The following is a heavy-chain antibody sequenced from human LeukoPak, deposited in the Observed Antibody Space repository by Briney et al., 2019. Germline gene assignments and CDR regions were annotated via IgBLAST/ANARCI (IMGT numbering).Heavy chain of an antibody. Sequence: PSETLSLTCAVSGGSISSSNWWSGVRQPPGQGLGGSGEIYHSGSTNYNPSLKSRVTIPVDKSKNQFSLKVSSVTAADTAVYYCARGGYGGYNSKATYYFDYWGQGTLVTVSS. CDR1: GGSISSSNW. J-gene: IGHJ4*02. V-gene: IGHV4-4*02. D-gene: IGHD5-12*01. CDR3: ARGGYGGYNSKATYYFDY. CDR2: IYHSGST.